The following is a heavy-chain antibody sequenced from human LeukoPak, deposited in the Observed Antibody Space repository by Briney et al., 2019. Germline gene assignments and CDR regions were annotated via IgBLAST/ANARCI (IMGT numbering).Heavy chain of an antibody. J-gene: IGHJ4*02. Sequence: GRSLTLSCAASGFTFSNYGMHWVRQAPGKGLEWVAVIWYDGSNKYYADSVKGRFTISRDNSKNTLYLQMNSLRAEDTAVYYCARDQSGLRNDYWGQGTLVTVSS. V-gene: IGHV3-33*08. CDR2: IWYDGSNK. CDR1: GFTFSNYG. D-gene: IGHD5/OR15-5a*01. CDR3: ARDQSGLRNDY.